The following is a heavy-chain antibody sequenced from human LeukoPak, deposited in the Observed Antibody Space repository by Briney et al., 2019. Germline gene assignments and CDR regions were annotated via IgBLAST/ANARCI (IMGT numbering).Heavy chain of an antibody. Sequence: SETLSLTCTVSSGSISSYYWSWIRQPPGKGLEWIGYIYYSGSTEYNPSLKSRVTISVDTSKNQFSLKLTSVTAADTAMYYCAGDVVPAAIQAYWGQGTLVTVSS. CDR2: IYYSGST. J-gene: IGHJ4*02. CDR1: SGSISSYY. V-gene: IGHV4-59*01. D-gene: IGHD2-2*02. CDR3: AGDVVPAAIQAY.